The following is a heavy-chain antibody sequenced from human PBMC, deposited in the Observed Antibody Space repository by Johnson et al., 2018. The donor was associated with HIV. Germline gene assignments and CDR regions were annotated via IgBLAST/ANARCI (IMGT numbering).Heavy chain of an antibody. D-gene: IGHD6-13*01. V-gene: IGHV3-30-3*01. CDR1: GFTFSSYP. Sequence: VQLVESGGGVVQPGRSLRLSCSASGFTFSSYPMHWVRQAPGKGLEWVGVISYDGSNKYYADSVKGRFTISRDNSKNTLYLQMNSLRAEDTAVYYCARDDLGNPFSSYDAFDIWGQGTMVTVSS. CDR2: ISYDGSNK. CDR3: ARDDLGNPFSSYDAFDI. J-gene: IGHJ3*02.